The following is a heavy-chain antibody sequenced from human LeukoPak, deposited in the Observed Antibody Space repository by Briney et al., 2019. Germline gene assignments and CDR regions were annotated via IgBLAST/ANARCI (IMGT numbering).Heavy chain of an antibody. CDR2: ISAYNGNT. D-gene: IGHD2-15*01. CDR1: GYNFTSYG. Sequence: ASVKVSCKASGYNFTSYGISWVRQAPGQGLEWMGWISAYNGNTNYAQKLQGRVTMTTDTSTSTAYMELRSLRSDDTAVYYCARASKDIVVVVAATVVDYWGQGTLVTVSS. CDR3: ARASKDIVVVVAATVVDY. J-gene: IGHJ4*02. V-gene: IGHV1-18*01.